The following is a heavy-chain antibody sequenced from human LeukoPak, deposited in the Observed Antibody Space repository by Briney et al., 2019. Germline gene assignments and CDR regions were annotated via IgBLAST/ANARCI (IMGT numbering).Heavy chain of an antibody. CDR3: ARVIWGYCSSTSCYDVIADAFDI. Sequence: SETLSLTCTVSGGSISSYYWSWIRQPAGKGLERIGRIYTSGSTNYNPSLKSRVTMSVDTSKNQFSLKLSSVTAADTAVYYCARVIWGYCSSTSCYDVIADAFDIWGQGTMVTVSS. CDR1: GGSISSYY. J-gene: IGHJ3*02. D-gene: IGHD2-2*01. CDR2: IYTSGST. V-gene: IGHV4-4*07.